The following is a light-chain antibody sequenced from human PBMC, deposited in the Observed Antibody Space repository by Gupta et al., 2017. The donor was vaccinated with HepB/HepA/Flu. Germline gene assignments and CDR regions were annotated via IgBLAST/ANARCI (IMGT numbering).Light chain of an antibody. V-gene: IGKV1-9*01. Sequence: DIQLTQSPSFLSASVGDRVTITCRASQDINSNLIWYQQKPGKAPKLLIYSASTLQSGVPSRFSGSGSGTEFTLTISSLQPEDFATYYCQQVNNYPITFGQGTPMDIK. CDR3: QQVNNYPIT. CDR1: QDINSN. J-gene: IGKJ5*01. CDR2: SAS.